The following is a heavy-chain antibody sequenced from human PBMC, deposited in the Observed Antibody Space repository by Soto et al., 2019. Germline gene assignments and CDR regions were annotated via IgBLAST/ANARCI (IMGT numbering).Heavy chain of an antibody. Sequence: ASVKVSCKASGYTFTGYYMHWVRQAPGQGLEWMGWINPNSGGTNYAQKFQGWVTMTRDTSISTAYMELSRLRSDDTAVYYCATSNGYCSSTSCADLDYWGQGTLVTVSS. J-gene: IGHJ4*02. CDR3: ATSNGYCSSTSCADLDY. V-gene: IGHV1-2*04. D-gene: IGHD2-2*03. CDR2: INPNSGGT. CDR1: GYTFTGYY.